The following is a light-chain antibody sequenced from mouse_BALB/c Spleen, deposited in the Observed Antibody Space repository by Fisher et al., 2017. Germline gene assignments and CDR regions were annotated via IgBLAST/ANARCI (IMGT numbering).Light chain of an antibody. CDR3: QQWSSNPPT. V-gene: IGKV4-55*01. Sequence: IVITQTPAIMSASLGEKVTMSCRASSSVNYMYWYQQKPGSSPRLLIYDTSKLASGVPARFSGSGSGTSYSLTISSMEAEDAATYYCQQWSSNPPTFGAGTKLELK. CDR1: SSVNY. J-gene: IGKJ5*01. CDR2: DTS.